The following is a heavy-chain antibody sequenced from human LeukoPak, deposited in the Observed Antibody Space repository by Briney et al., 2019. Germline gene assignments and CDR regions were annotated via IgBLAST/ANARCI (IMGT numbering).Heavy chain of an antibody. CDR1: GFTFDDYA. CDR3: AKDLPMLCSGGSCYSAGAGYYYYGMDV. Sequence: PGGSLRLSRAASGFTFDDYAMHWVRQAPGKGLEWVSLISGDGGSTYYADSVKGRFTISRDNSKNSLYLQMNSLRTEDTALYYCAKDLPMLCSGGSCYSAGAGYYYYGMDVWGQGTTVTVSS. J-gene: IGHJ6*02. D-gene: IGHD2-15*01. CDR2: ISGDGGST. V-gene: IGHV3-43*02.